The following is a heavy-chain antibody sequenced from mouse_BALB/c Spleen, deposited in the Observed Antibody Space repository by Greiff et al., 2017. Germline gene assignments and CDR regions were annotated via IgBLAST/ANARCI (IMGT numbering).Heavy chain of an antibody. CDR1: GFTFSSYG. CDR2: ISSGGSYT. V-gene: IGHV5-6*02. J-gene: IGHJ2*01. Sequence: EVKLMESGGDLVKPGGSLKLSCAASGFTFSSYGMSWVRQTPDKRLEWVATISSGGSYTYYPDSVKGRFTISRDNAKNTLYLQMSSLKSEDTAMYYCARREGSSPFDYWGQGTTLTVSS. D-gene: IGHD1-1*01. CDR3: ARREGSSPFDY.